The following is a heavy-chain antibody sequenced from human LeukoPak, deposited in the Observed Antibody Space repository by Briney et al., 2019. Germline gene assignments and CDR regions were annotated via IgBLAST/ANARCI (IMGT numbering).Heavy chain of an antibody. CDR1: GSSITTDFY. CDR2: TWHTGSA. J-gene: IGHJ4*02. V-gene: IGHV4-38-2*01. D-gene: IGHD3-22*01. CDR3: SRRKYAYDRSGFYTENFFDT. Sequence: PSETLSLTCSVSGSSITTDFYWAWIRQPPGKGLEWIADTWHTGSAYFNPSLKSRVTMSVDTSKNQLSLRLTSVTAADTAVYFCSRRKYAYDRSGFYTENFFDTWGLGTLVTVSS.